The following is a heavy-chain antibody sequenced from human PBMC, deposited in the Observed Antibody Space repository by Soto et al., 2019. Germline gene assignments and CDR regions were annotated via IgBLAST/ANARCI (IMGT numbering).Heavy chain of an antibody. CDR3: VRVHHYYDSSGYFLNYFDH. CDR1: VFSFSSYA. Sequence: PGWSLRLSCASSVFSFSSYAMHWVRQAPGKGLEWVTLISYDGSNEYYADSVKGRFTISRDNSKDMLYLQMNSLRPEDTAVYYCVRVHHYYDSSGYFLNYFDHWGQGTLVTVSS. CDR2: ISYDGSNE. D-gene: IGHD3-22*01. V-gene: IGHV3-30-3*01. J-gene: IGHJ4*02.